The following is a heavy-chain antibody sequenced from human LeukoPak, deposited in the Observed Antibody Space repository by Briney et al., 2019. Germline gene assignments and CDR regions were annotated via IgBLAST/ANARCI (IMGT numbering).Heavy chain of an antibody. Sequence: GASVKVSCKASGYTFTSYAMNWVRQALGQGLEWMGWINTNTGNPTYAQGFTGRFVFSLDTSVSTAYLQISSLKAEDTAVYYCAREGYCSGGSCYWFDPWGQGTLVTVSS. CDR1: GYTFTSYA. CDR2: INTNTGNP. CDR3: AREGYCSGGSCYWFDP. V-gene: IGHV7-4-1*02. D-gene: IGHD2-15*01. J-gene: IGHJ5*02.